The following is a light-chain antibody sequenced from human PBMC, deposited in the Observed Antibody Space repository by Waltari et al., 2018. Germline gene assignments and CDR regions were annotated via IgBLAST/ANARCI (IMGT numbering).Light chain of an antibody. CDR1: QSIIKY. CDR2: HTS. J-gene: IGKJ1*01. V-gene: IGKV3-20*01. Sequence: DIVFTRSPGTLSLSPGERATLSCRASQSIIKYLAWYQKKPGQAPRLLIYHTSIRAAGIPDRFSCSGSGTDFSLFIRRLGLEDFAVYYCQHYVSLPATFGQGTKVEIK. CDR3: QHYVSLPAT.